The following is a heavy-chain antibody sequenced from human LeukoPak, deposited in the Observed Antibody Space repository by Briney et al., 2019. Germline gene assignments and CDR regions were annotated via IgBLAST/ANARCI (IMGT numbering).Heavy chain of an antibody. J-gene: IGHJ4*02. CDR2: IYYSGST. V-gene: IGHV4-59*01. Sequence: SETLSLTCTVSGGSISSYYWSWIRQPPGKGLEWIGYIYYSGSTNYNPSLKSRVTISVDTSKNQFSLKLSSVTAADTAVYYCASLHNIGTMDYWGQGTLVTVSS. CDR3: ASLHNIGTMDY. D-gene: IGHD2/OR15-2a*01. CDR1: GGSISSYY.